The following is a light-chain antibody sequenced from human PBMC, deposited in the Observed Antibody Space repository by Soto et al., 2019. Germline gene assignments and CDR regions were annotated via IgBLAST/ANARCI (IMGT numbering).Light chain of an antibody. J-gene: IGKJ5*01. V-gene: IGKV4-1*01. CDR3: QQYYSTIT. CDR1: QSFLYSSNNKNY. Sequence: DIVMTQSPYSPALSPGELATIHCKSSQSFLYSSNNKNYLAWYQQKPGQPPKLLIYWASTRESGVPDRFSGSGSGTDFTLTISSLQAEDVAVYYCQQYYSTITVGQGTRLEIK. CDR2: WAS.